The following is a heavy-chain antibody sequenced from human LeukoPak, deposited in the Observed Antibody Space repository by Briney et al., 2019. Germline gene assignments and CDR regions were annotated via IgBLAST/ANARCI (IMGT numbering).Heavy chain of an antibody. D-gene: IGHD3-10*01. J-gene: IGHJ4*02. CDR1: GYIFTNYG. V-gene: IGHV1-18*01. CDR2: INVYNGHT. CDR3: VRDSDHAPDY. Sequence: ASVMVSCKTPGYIFTNYGVSWVRQAPGQGLEWMGWINVYNGHTIYAQEFQGRVTLTTDTSTSTAHMDLRSLRSDDTAVYYCVRDSDHAPDYWGQGTLVTVSS.